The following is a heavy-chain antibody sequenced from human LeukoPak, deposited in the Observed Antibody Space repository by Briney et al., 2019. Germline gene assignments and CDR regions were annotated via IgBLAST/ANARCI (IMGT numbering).Heavy chain of an antibody. CDR1: GFTFSSYG. CDR3: AKDFPTFGGVIGGFFFDY. Sequence: RPGGSLRLSCAASGFTFSSYGMHWVRQAPGKGLEWVAFIRYDGSNKYYADSVKGRFTISRDNSKSTLYLQMNSLRAEDTAVYYCAKDFPTFGGVIGGFFFDYWGQGTLVTVSS. CDR2: IRYDGSNK. V-gene: IGHV3-30*02. D-gene: IGHD3-16*02. J-gene: IGHJ4*02.